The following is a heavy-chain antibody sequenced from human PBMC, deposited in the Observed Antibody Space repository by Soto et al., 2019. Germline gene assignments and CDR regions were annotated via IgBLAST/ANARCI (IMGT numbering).Heavy chain of an antibody. CDR3: ARGLTLKPFDY. V-gene: IGHV1-69*13. D-gene: IGHD3-16*01. J-gene: IGHJ4*02. CDR2: IIPIFGTA. CDR1: GGTFSNYV. Sequence: GASVKVSCKASGGTFSNYVINWVRQAPGQGLEWMGGIIPIFGTANYAQKFQGRVTITADESTSTAYMELSSLRSEDTAVYYCARGLTLKPFDYWGQGTLVTGST.